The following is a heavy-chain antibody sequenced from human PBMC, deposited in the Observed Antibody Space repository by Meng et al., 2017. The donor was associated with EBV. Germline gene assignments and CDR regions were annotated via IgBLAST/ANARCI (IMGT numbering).Heavy chain of an antibody. Sequence: QVQLQESGPGLVKPSXXLSRTCTVSGGSVNNESYYWGWIRQPPGKGLEYIGYIYYTGSTNYNSSLKSRVTISLDKSKNQFSLKLTSLTAADTAIYYCARGDYTNYPRWFDPWGQGTLVTVSS. V-gene: IGHV4-61*01. CDR2: IYYTGST. D-gene: IGHD4-11*01. J-gene: IGHJ5*02. CDR3: ARGDYTNYPRWFDP. CDR1: GGSVNNESYY.